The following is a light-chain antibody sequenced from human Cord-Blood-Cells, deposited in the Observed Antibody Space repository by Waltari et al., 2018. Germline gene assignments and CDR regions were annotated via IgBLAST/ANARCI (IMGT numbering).Light chain of an antibody. J-gene: IGLJ3*02. CDR1: SSDVGCYNY. CDR2: DVS. CDR3: SSYTSSSTWV. Sequence: QSALTQPASVSGSPGQSITISCTGTSSDVGCYNYVSWYQQHQGKAPNLMIYDVSQRPSGVSIRFSGSKAGNTASLTISGLQAEDEADYYCSSYTSSSTWVFGGGTKLTVL. V-gene: IGLV2-14*01.